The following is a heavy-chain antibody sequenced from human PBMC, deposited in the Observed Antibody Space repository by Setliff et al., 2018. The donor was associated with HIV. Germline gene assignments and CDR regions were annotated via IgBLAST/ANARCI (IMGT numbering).Heavy chain of an antibody. Sequence: ASETLSLTCTVSGDSISSYYWSWIRRPPGKGLEWIGYIYTSGITDYNPSLKSRVTISGDTSKNQFSLKLSSVTAADTAVYYCARDRRGYYYGSGSCYMDVWGTGTTVTVSS. D-gene: IGHD3-10*01. V-gene: IGHV4-4*08. J-gene: IGHJ6*03. CDR1: GDSISSYY. CDR2: IYTSGIT. CDR3: ARDRRGYYYGSGSCYMDV.